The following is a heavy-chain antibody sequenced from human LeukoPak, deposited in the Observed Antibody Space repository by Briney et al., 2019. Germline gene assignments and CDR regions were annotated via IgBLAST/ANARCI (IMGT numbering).Heavy chain of an antibody. CDR1: GGSSGDSIRGSY. D-gene: IGHD3-22*01. CDR2: IYYSGST. CDR3: AGRRGHYYDSSGYYFRGAFDI. Sequence: PSETLSLTCTVSGGSSGDSIRGSYWSWIRQPPGEGLKWIGYIYYSGSTNYNPSLKSRVTISVDTSKNQFSLKLSSVTAADTAVYYCAGRRGHYYDSSGYYFRGAFDIWGQGTMVTVSS. V-gene: IGHV4-61*08. J-gene: IGHJ3*02.